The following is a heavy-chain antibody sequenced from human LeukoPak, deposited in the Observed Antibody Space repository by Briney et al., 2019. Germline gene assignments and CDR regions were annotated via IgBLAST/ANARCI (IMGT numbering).Heavy chain of an antibody. CDR1: GYTFTSYY. J-gene: IGHJ3*01. D-gene: IGHD3-16*01. CDR2: IIPMFDTA. V-gene: IGHV1-69*06. Sequence: RASVKVSCKASGYTFTSYYMHWVRQAPGQGLEWMGGIIPMFDTANYAQRFQGRLTITADKSTSTGYMELSSLTSEDTAVYYCARADNWEGAKGDWGQGTMVTVSS. CDR3: ARADNWEGAKGD.